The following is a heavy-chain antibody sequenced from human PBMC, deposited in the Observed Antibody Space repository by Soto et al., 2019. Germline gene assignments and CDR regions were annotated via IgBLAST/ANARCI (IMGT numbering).Heavy chain of an antibody. J-gene: IGHJ6*02. D-gene: IGHD3-22*01. CDR3: ARRLYYDSSGFEGGGMDV. CDR2: IYYSGST. CDR1: CGSISSGSYY. V-gene: IGHV4-39*01. Sequence: SETLSLTCTVSCGSISSGSYYWGWIRQPPGKGLEWIGRIYYSGSTYYNPSLKSRVTISVDTSKNQFSLKLSSVTAADTAVYYCARRLYYDSSGFEGGGMDVWGQGTTVTVS.